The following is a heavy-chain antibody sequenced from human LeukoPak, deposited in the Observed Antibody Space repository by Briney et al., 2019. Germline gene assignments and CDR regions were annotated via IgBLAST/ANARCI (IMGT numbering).Heavy chain of an antibody. J-gene: IGHJ4*02. CDR1: GFTFSDYY. CDR3: ARLRRYFDWLLDY. D-gene: IGHD3-9*01. V-gene: IGHV3-11*01. Sequence: GGSLRLSCAASGFTFSDYYMSWIRQAPGKGLEWVSYISSSGSTIYYADSVKSRFTISRDNAKNSLYLQMNSLRAEDTAVYYCARLRRYFDWLLDYWGQGTLATVSS. CDR2: ISSSGSTI.